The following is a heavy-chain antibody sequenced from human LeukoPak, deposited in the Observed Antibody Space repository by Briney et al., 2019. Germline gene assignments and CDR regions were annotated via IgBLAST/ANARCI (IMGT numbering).Heavy chain of an antibody. J-gene: IGHJ4*02. CDR3: VRGGYAWS. D-gene: IGHD3-16*01. V-gene: IGHV3-74*01. CDR1: GFTFSDYW. Sequence: GGPLRLSCAASGFTFSDYWMHWVRQAPGKGLVWVSGIKTDGSSTTYADSVKGRFTISRDNAKNTLYLQMNSLRAEDTAVYFCVRGGYAWSWGQGTLVTVSS. CDR2: IKTDGSST.